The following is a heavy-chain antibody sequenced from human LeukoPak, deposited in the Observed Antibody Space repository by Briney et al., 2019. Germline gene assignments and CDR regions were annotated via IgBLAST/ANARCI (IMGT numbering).Heavy chain of an antibody. CDR2: IIPIFGTV. D-gene: IGHD2-2*01. V-gene: IGHV1-69*05. CDR3: ARDWGFVVVPAATIERFNWFDP. J-gene: IGHJ5*02. CDR1: GGTFSSYA. Sequence: ASVKVSCKASGGTFSSYAISWVRQAPGQGLEWMGGIIPIFGTVNYAQKFQGRVTITTDESTSTAYMELSSLRSEDTAVYYCARDWGFVVVPAATIERFNWFDPWGQGTLVTVSS.